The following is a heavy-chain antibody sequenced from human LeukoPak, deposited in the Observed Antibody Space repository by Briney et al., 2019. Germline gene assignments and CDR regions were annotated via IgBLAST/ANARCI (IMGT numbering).Heavy chain of an antibody. Sequence: ASVKVSCKASGYTFTSYYIHWVRQAPGQGLEWTGIINPSDGSTDYAQKFQGRVTMARDTSTSTVYMELSSLRSEDTAVYYCARGAYAGSSSYFDYWGQGTLVAVSS. V-gene: IGHV1-46*01. D-gene: IGHD6-6*01. CDR1: GYTFTSYY. CDR3: ARGAYAGSSSYFDY. CDR2: INPSDGST. J-gene: IGHJ4*02.